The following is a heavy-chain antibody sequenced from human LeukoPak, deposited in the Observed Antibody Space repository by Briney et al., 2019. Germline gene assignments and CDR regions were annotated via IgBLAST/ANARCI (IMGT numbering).Heavy chain of an antibody. Sequence: ALVKVSCKVSGYTLTELSMHWVRQAPGQGLEWMGIINPSGGSTSYAQKFQGRVTMTRDTSTSTVYMELSSLRSEDTAVYYCAIRGGGDFDYWGQGTLVTVSS. V-gene: IGHV1-46*01. CDR2: INPSGGST. CDR3: AIRGGGDFDY. D-gene: IGHD3-16*01. CDR1: GYTLTELS. J-gene: IGHJ4*02.